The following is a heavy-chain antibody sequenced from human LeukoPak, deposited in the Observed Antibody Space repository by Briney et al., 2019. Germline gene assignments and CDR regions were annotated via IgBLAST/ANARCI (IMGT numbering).Heavy chain of an antibody. V-gene: IGHV1-18*01. CDR2: ISAYNGNT. Sequence: ASVKDSCKASGYTFTSYGISWVRQAPGQGLEWMGWISAYNGNTNYAQKLQGRVTMTTDTSTSTAYMELRGLRSDDTAVYYCARDQAAPNTQVRFCLDWGQGTLVTVSS. CDR3: ARDQAAPNTQVRFCLD. D-gene: IGHD3-9*01. J-gene: IGHJ4*02. CDR1: GYTFTSYG.